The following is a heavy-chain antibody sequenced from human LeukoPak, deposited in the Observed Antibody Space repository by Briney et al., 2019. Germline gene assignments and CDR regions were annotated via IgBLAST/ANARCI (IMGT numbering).Heavy chain of an antibody. CDR1: GFTFDDYG. Sequence: GWSLRLSCAASGFTFDDYGMGWVRQAPAKGLEWVSGINWNGGSTGYADSVKGRFTISRDNAKNSLYLQMNSLRAEDTALYYCARVKGVGATASFDYWGQGTLVTVSS. CDR3: ARVKGVGATASFDY. V-gene: IGHV3-20*04. D-gene: IGHD1-26*01. CDR2: INWNGGST. J-gene: IGHJ4*02.